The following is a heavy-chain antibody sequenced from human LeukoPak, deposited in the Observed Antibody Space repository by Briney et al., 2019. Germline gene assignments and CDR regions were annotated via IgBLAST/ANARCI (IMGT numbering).Heavy chain of an antibody. D-gene: IGHD3-9*01. CDR2: IRYDESNE. V-gene: IGHV3-30*02. CDR3: VKGILSGYFSNAFDV. CDR1: GFSFSTYG. Sequence: GGPLRLSCAASGFSFSTYGMHWVRQAPGKGLEWVAFIRYDESNEYYVDSVKGRFDNSRDNSKKTLYLQMKRLRTVDKAKYYCVKGILSGYFSNAFDVWGQGTMVTVSS. J-gene: IGHJ3*01.